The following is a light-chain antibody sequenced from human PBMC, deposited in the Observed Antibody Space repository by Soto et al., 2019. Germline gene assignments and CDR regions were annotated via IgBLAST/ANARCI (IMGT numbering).Light chain of an antibody. CDR1: QSVSTN. CDR3: QQYNNWPPLT. J-gene: IGKJ1*01. CDR2: GAS. V-gene: IGKV3-15*01. Sequence: EIVMTQSPATLSVSPGEGATLSCRASQSVSTNLAWYQQRPGQASRLLIYGASTRATGIPARFSGSGSATEFSLTISILQSEDFAAYYCQQYNNWPPLTFGQGTKVQIK.